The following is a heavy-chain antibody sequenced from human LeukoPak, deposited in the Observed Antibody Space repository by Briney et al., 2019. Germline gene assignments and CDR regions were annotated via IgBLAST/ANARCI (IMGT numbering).Heavy chain of an antibody. CDR2: INPSGGST. J-gene: IGHJ4*02. D-gene: IGHD5-12*01. Sequence: ASVKVSCKASGYTFTSYYMHWVRQAPGQGLEWMGIINPSGGSTSYAQKFQGRVTMTRDMSTSTVCMELSSLRSEDTAVYYCARLGARYSGYGQIDYWGQGTLVTVSS. CDR3: ARLGARYSGYGQIDY. CDR1: GYTFTSYY. V-gene: IGHV1-46*01.